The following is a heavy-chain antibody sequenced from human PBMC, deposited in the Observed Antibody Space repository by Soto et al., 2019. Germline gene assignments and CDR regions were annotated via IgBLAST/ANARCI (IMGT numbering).Heavy chain of an antibody. CDR3: ARGPRGRSYYIYYYYCMDV. D-gene: IGHD1-26*01. CDR2: INHSGST. Sequence: SETLSLTCAVYGGSFSGYFWSWIRQPPGKGLEWIGEINHSGSTNYNPSLKSRVTISVDTSKNQFSLKLSSVTAADTAVYYCARGPRGRSYYIYYYYCMDVWGKGTTVTVSS. CDR1: GGSFSGYF. J-gene: IGHJ6*03. V-gene: IGHV4-34*01.